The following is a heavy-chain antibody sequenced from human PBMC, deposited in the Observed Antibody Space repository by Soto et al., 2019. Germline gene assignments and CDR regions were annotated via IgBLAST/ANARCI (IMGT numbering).Heavy chain of an antibody. J-gene: IGHJ4*02. Sequence: EVQLLESGGGLVQPGGSLRLSCGVSGFTFRSYAMSWVRQAPGKGLEWVSGMRTSGGSTYYADSVKGRFTISGDNSKGTLFLQMNSLRAEDTAVYYCARGAGFYHDSSFDYWGQGTPVTVSS. CDR2: MRTSGGST. D-gene: IGHD3-22*01. V-gene: IGHV3-23*01. CDR1: GFTFRSYA. CDR3: ARGAGFYHDSSFDY.